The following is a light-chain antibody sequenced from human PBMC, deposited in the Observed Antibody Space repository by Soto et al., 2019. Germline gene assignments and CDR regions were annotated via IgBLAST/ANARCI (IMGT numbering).Light chain of an antibody. J-gene: IGKJ4*01. CDR2: GAS. CDR1: QSVRSN. CDR3: QQYNNWLT. V-gene: IGKV3-15*01. Sequence: EIVVTQSPATLSVSPGERATLSCRASQSVRSNLAWYQQKPGQAPRLLIYGASTRATGIPARFSGSGSGIEFTLTISSLQSEDFAVYYCQQYNNWLTFGGGTKVEIK.